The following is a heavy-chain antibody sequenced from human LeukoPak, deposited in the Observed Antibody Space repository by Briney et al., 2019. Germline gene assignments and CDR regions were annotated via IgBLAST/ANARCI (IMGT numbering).Heavy chain of an antibody. J-gene: IGHJ6*02. CDR2: IYSGGST. CDR1: GFTVSSNY. V-gene: IGHV3-53*05. D-gene: IGHD2-15*01. CDR3: AKDLVAARGSYGMDV. Sequence: GGSLRLSCAASGFTVSSNYMSWVRQAPGKGLEWVSVIYSGGSTYYADPVKGRFTISRDNSKNTLYLQMNSLRAEDTAVYYCAKDLVAARGSYGMDVWGQGTTVTVSS.